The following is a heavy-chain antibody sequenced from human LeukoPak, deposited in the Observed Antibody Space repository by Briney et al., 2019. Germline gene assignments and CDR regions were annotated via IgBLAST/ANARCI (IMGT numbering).Heavy chain of an antibody. CDR3: ARDSVEWELLMDY. J-gene: IGHJ4*02. CDR1: GYTFTGYY. V-gene: IGHV1-2*02. D-gene: IGHD1-26*01. Sequence: ASVKVSCKASGYTFTGYYMHWVRQAPGQGLEWMGWINPNGGGTNYAQKFQGRVTMTRDTSISTAYMELSRLRSDDTAVYYCARDSVEWELLMDYWGQGTLVTVSS. CDR2: INPNGGGT.